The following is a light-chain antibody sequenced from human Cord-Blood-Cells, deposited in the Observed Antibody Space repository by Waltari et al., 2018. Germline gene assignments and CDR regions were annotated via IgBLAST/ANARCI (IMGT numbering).Light chain of an antibody. CDR2: DVS. V-gene: IGLV2-14*01. J-gene: IGLJ3*02. CDR1: SSDVGGYNY. Sequence: QSALTQPASVSGSPGQSITISCTGTSSDVGGYNYVSWYQQHPGKAPKLMIYDVSNRPSGVSNRFSGSKSGNTASPTISGLQAEDEADYYRSSYTSSSTRVFGGGTKLTVL. CDR3: SSYTSSSTRV.